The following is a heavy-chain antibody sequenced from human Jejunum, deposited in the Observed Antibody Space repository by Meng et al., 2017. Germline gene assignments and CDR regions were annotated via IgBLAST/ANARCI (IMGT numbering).Heavy chain of an antibody. CDR1: GFTFSDTW. J-gene: IGHJ4*02. D-gene: IGHD3-22*01. CDR3: VRTSYSDSSGRH. V-gene: IGHV3-15*05. CDR2: IKSKSTGGTT. Sequence: GESLKIPCAAPGFTFSDTWMSWVRQAPGKGLEWVGRIKSKSTGGTTDYAAPLKDRFTISRDDSLNTLFLQMSSLTTEDTAVYYCVRTSYSDSSGRHWGQGTLVTVSS.